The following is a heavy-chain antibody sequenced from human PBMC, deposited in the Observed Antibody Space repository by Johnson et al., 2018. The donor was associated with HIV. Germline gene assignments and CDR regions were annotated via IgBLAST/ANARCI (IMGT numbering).Heavy chain of an antibody. CDR3: AGRSSAWYEDAFDI. V-gene: IGHV3-66*01. CDR1: GFTVSSNS. Sequence: VQLVESGGGLVQPGGSLRLSCAASGFTVSSNSMSWVRQAPGKGLEWVSVIYSGDNTLYADSVKGRFIVSRDSSKNTLFLQMNSLRVEDTAIYYCAGRSSAWYEDAFDIWGQGTMVTVSS. CDR2: IYSGDNT. J-gene: IGHJ3*02. D-gene: IGHD6-19*01.